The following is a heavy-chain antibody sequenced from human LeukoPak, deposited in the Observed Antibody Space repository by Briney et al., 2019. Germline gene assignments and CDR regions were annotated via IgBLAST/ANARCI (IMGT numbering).Heavy chain of an antibody. V-gene: IGHV3-23*01. J-gene: IGHJ4*02. Sequence: GGSLRLSCAASGFTFRAYAMSWVRQAPGKGLEWVSSISASGDTTYYADSVKGRFTISRDNSENTIYLQMNTLRAEDTAVYFCAKEALQSLRYSYISNFDCWGQGTLVTVSS. CDR2: ISASGDTT. D-gene: IGHD5-18*01. CDR1: GFTFRAYA. CDR3: AKEALQSLRYSYISNFDC.